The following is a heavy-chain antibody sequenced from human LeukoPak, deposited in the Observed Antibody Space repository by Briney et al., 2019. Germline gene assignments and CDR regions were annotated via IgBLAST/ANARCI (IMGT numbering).Heavy chain of an antibody. CDR1: GYTFTSYG. J-gene: IGHJ6*02. D-gene: IGHD7-27*01. Sequence: GASVKVSCKASGYTFTSYGISWVRQAPGQGLEWMGWISAYDGNTNYAQKLQGRVTMTTDTSTSTAYMELRSLRSDDTAVYYCARDWGDYYYYGMDVWGQGTTVTVSS. V-gene: IGHV1-18*01. CDR2: ISAYDGNT. CDR3: ARDWGDYYYYGMDV.